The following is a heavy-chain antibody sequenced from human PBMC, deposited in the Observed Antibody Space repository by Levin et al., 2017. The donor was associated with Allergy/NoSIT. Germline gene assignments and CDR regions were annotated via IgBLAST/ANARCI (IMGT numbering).Heavy chain of an antibody. CDR3: ASVFLRYYYYYGMDV. CDR2: ISSSSSTI. V-gene: IGHV3-48*02. J-gene: IGHJ6*02. CDR1: GFTFSSYS. D-gene: IGHD3-3*01. Sequence: GGSLRLSCAASGFTFSSYSMNWVRQAPGKGLEWVSYISSSSSTIYYADSVKGRFTISRDNGKNSLYLQMNSLRDEDTAVYYCASVFLRYYYYYGMDVWGQGTTVTVSS.